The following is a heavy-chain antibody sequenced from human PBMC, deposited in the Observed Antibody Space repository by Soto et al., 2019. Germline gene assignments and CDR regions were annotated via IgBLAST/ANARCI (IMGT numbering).Heavy chain of an antibody. D-gene: IGHD3-22*01. V-gene: IGHV3-30*18. CDR1: GFTFSSYG. CDR2: ISYDGSNK. Sequence: LRLSCAASGFTFSSYGMHWVRQAPGKGLEWVAVISYDGSNKYYADSVKGRFTISRDNSKNTLYLQMNSLRAEDTAVYYCANGKALYYYDSTGYWGAFDIWGQGTMVTVSS. CDR3: ANGKALYYYDSTGYWGAFDI. J-gene: IGHJ3*02.